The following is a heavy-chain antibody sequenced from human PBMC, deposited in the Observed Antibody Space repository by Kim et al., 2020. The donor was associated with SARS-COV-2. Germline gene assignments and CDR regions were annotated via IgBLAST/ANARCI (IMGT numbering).Heavy chain of an antibody. CDR1: GFTISSNY. CDR3: ARDRTTVTTLGYYYGMDV. D-gene: IGHD4-17*01. Sequence: GGSLRLSCAASGFTISSNYMSWVRQAPGKGLEWVSVIYSGGSTYYADSVKARFTISRHNSKNTLYLQMNSLRAEDTAVYYCARDRTTVTTLGYYYGMDVWGQGTTVTVAS. V-gene: IGHV3-53*04. CDR2: IYSGGST. J-gene: IGHJ6*02.